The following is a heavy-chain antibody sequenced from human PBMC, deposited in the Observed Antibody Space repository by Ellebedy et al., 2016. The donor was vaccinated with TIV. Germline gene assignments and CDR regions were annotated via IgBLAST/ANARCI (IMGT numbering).Heavy chain of an antibody. CDR3: ATSIVGAPVLGADY. CDR1: GFTFSSYG. V-gene: IGHV3-30*02. Sequence: GESLKISXVASGFTFSSYGMHWVRQAPGKGLEWVAFIGYDGSNKYCADSVKGRFSISRDNYHNMLYLQMNSLRVEDTAVYYCATSIVGAPVLGADYWGQGSLVTVSS. J-gene: IGHJ4*02. CDR2: IGYDGSNK. D-gene: IGHD1-26*01.